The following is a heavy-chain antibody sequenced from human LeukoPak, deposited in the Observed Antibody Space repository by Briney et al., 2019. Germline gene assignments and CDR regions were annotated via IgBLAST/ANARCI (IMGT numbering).Heavy chain of an antibody. CDR1: GFTFSSYA. V-gene: IGHV3-23*01. CDR3: AKDTSYYGSGRDYFDY. Sequence: GGSLRLSCAASGFTFSSYAMSWVRQAPGKGLEWVSAISGSGGSTYYADSVKDRFTISRDNSKNTLYLQMNSLRAEDTALYYCAKDTSYYGSGRDYFDYWGQGTLVTFSS. D-gene: IGHD3-10*01. CDR2: ISGSGGST. J-gene: IGHJ4*02.